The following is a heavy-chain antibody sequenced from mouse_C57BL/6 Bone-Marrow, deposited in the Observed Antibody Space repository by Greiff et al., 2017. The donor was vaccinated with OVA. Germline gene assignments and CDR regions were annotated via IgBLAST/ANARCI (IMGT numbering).Heavy chain of an antibody. CDR3: ARRVITTVVAFDY. CDR2: INPSSGYT. J-gene: IGHJ2*01. D-gene: IGHD1-1*01. CDR1: GYTFTSYW. V-gene: IGHV1-7*01. Sequence: QVQLKESGAELAKPGASVKLSCKASGYTFTSYWMHWVKQRPGQGLEWIGYINPSSGYTKYNQKFKDKATLTADKSSSTAYMQLSSLTYEDSAVYYCARRVITTVVAFDYWGQGTTLTVSS.